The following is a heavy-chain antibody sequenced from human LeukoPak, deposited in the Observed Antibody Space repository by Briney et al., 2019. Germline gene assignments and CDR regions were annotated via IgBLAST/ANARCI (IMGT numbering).Heavy chain of an antibody. Sequence: GGSLRLSCAASGFTVSSNYMSWVRQAPGKGLEWVSVIHSDGITYYADSVKGRFTISRDNSIDTLYLQMSNLRAEDTALYYCASTSIIRGYDHDQYYWGQGTLVTVSS. CDR3: ASTSIIRGYDHDQYY. CDR2: IHSDGIT. J-gene: IGHJ4*02. D-gene: IGHD5-12*01. V-gene: IGHV3-53*01. CDR1: GFTVSSNY.